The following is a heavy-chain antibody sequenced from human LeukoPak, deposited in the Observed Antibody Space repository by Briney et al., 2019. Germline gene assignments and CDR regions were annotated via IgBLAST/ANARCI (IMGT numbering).Heavy chain of an antibody. D-gene: IGHD3-10*01. CDR3: VREAQGDYGSGSSRYYYYMDV. CDR2: INWNGGST. CDR1: GFTFDDYG. Sequence: PGGSLRLSCAASGFTFDDYGMSWVRQAPGKGLEWVSGINWNGGSTGYADSVKGRFTISRDNAKNSLYLQMNSLRAEDTALYYCVREAQGDYGSGSSRYYYYMDVWGEGTTVTVSS. J-gene: IGHJ6*03. V-gene: IGHV3-20*04.